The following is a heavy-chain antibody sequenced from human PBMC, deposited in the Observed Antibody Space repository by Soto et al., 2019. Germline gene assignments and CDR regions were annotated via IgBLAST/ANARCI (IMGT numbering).Heavy chain of an antibody. Sequence: GGSLRLSCAASGFTFSSYSMNWVRQAPGKGLEWVSYISSSSSTIYYADSVKGRFTISRDNAKNSLYLQMNSLRAEDTAVYYCARDDLYYDYIWGSYPNKFDYWGQGTLVTVSS. CDR2: ISSSSSTI. D-gene: IGHD3-16*01. CDR3: ARDDLYYDYIWGSYPNKFDY. V-gene: IGHV3-48*01. J-gene: IGHJ4*02. CDR1: GFTFSSYS.